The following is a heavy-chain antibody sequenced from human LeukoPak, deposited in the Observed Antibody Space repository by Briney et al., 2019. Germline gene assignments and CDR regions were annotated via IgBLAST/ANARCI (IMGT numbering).Heavy chain of an antibody. Sequence: ASVKVSCKASGYAFTSYGISWVRQAPGQALVWMGWISAYNGNTNYAQKLQGRVTMTTDTSTSTAYMELRSLRSDDTAVYYCARTRNRTRGDYWGQGTLVTVSS. CDR3: ARTRNRTRGDY. V-gene: IGHV1-18*01. CDR1: GYAFTSYG. CDR2: ISAYNGNT. J-gene: IGHJ4*02. D-gene: IGHD1-14*01.